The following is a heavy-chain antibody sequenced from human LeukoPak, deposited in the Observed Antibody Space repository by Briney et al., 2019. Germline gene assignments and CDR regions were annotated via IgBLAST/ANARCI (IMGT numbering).Heavy chain of an antibody. CDR2: INPNSGGT. Sequence: ASVKVSCKASGYTFTGYYMHWVQQAPGQGLEWMGWINPNSGGTNYAQKFQGRVTMTRDTSISTAYMELSRLRSDDTAVYYCARGIQLWVNWFDPWGQGTLVTVSS. D-gene: IGHD5-18*01. V-gene: IGHV1-2*02. J-gene: IGHJ5*02. CDR1: GYTFTGYY. CDR3: ARGIQLWVNWFDP.